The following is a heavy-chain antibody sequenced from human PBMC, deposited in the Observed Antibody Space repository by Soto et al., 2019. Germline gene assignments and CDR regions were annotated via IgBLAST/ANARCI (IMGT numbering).Heavy chain of an antibody. J-gene: IGHJ3*02. CDR2: ISWNSGSI. CDR1: GFTFDDYA. CDR3: AKDIVATINAFDI. Sequence: GGSLRLSCAASGFTFDDYAMHWVRQAPGKGLEWVSGISWNSGSIGYADSVKGRFTISRDNAKNSLYLQMNSLRAEDTALYYCAKDIVATINAFDIWGQGTMVTVSS. D-gene: IGHD5-12*01. V-gene: IGHV3-9*01.